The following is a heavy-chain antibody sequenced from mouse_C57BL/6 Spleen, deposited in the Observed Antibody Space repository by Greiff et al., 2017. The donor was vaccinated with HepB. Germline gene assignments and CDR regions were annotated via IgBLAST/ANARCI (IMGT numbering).Heavy chain of an antibody. CDR1: GYTFTDYE. J-gene: IGHJ3*01. Sequence: VQLKESGAELVRPGASVTLSCKASGYTFTDYEMHWVKQTPVHGLEWIGAIDPETGGTAYNQKFKGKAILTADKSSSTAYMELRSLTSEDSAVYYGTFYYDGSRAWFAYWGQGTLVTVSA. CDR2: IDPETGGT. D-gene: IGHD1-1*01. CDR3: TFYYDGSRAWFAY. V-gene: IGHV1-15*01.